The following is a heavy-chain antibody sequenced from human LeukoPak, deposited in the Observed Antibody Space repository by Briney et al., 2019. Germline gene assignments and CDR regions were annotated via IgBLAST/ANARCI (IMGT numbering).Heavy chain of an antibody. CDR2: INPSGGST. CDR1: GYTFTSYY. J-gene: IGHJ3*02. CDR3: ARSHSSSPIVTGSAFDI. D-gene: IGHD6-13*01. Sequence: GASVKVSCKASGYTFTSYYMHWVRQAPGQGLEWMGIINPSGGSTSYAQKFQGRVTITADKSTSTAYMELSSLRSEDTAVYYCARSHSSSPIVTGSAFDIWGQGTMVTVSS. V-gene: IGHV1-46*01.